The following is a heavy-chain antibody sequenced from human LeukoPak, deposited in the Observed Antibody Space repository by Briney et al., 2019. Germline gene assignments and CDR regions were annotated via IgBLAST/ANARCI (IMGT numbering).Heavy chain of an antibody. CDR1: GYTFTSYD. CDR2: MNPNSGNT. D-gene: IGHD5-18*01. CDR3: ARVGYSYGSYYFDY. V-gene: IGHV1-8*03. Sequence: SVKVSCKASGYTFTSYDINWVRQATAQGVEGMGWMNPNSGNTDYAQKFQGRVTITRNTSISTAYMELSSLRSEDTAVYYCARVGYSYGSYYFDYWGQGTLVTVSS. J-gene: IGHJ4*02.